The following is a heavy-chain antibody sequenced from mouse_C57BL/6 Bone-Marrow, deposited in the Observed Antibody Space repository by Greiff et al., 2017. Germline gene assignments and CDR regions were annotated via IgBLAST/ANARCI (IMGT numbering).Heavy chain of an antibody. CDR3: ARTDYDSSYVGENYFDY. CDR2: IDPSDSDT. D-gene: IGHD1-1*01. CDR1: GYTFTSYW. J-gene: IGHJ2*01. V-gene: IGHV1-52*01. Sequence: QVQLQQPGAELVRPGSSVKLSCKASGYTFTSYWMHWVKQRPIQGLEWIGNIDPSDSDTHYNQKFKDKATLTVDKSSSTAYMQLSSLTSEDSAVYYCARTDYDSSYVGENYFDYWGQGTTLTVSS.